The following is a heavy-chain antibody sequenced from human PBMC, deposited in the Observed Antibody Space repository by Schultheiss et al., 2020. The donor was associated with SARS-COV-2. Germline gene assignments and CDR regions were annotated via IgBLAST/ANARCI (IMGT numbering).Heavy chain of an antibody. CDR1: GFTFSSYA. D-gene: IGHD2-2*02. Sequence: GGSLRLSCAASGFTFSSYAMSWVRQATGKGLEWVSAIGTAGDTYYQGSVKGRFTISRDNSKNTLYLQMNSLRAGDTAVYYCARVVVPAAILGYFDYWGQGTLVTVSS. CDR3: ARVVVPAAILGYFDY. V-gene: IGHV3-13*04. CDR2: IGTAGDT. J-gene: IGHJ4*02.